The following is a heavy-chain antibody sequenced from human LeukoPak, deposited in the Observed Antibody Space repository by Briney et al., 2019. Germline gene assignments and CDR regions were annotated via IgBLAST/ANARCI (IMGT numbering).Heavy chain of an antibody. V-gene: IGHV4-59*01. J-gene: IGHJ4*02. CDR2: MHHSGST. CDR3: ARATYSSGYYEDY. D-gene: IGHD3-22*01. Sequence: SETLSLTCTVSGGSISSYYWSWIRQPPGKGLEWIGYMHHSGSTNYNPSLKSRVTILIDTSKNHFSLKMRSVTAADTAVYYCARATYSSGYYEDYWGRGTLVTVSS. CDR1: GGSISSYY.